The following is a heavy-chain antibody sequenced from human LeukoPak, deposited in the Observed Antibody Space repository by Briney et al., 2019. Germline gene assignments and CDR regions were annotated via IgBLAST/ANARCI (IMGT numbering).Heavy chain of an antibody. CDR1: GGSISSYY. CDR3: ARADYYGSGSYLTPMAFNWFDP. D-gene: IGHD3-10*01. J-gene: IGHJ5*02. V-gene: IGHV4-59*01. CDR2: IYYCGST. Sequence: SETLSLTCTVSGGSISSYYWSWIRQPPGKGLEWIGYIYYCGSTNYNPSLKSRVTISVDTSKNQFSLKLSSVTAADTAVYYCARADYYGSGSYLTPMAFNWFDPWGQGTLVTVSS.